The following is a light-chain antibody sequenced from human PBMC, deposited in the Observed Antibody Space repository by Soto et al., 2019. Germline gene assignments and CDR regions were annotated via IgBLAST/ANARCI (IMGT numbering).Light chain of an antibody. CDR2: DAS. Sequence: DIQMTQSPSSLSASVGDRVTITCQASQDISNYLNWYQQKPGKAPKLLIYDASSWAGGVPSRFSGSGSGTDFTLTISSLQPEDFATYYCQQSYSTPVTFGQGTKVDIK. CDR1: QDISNY. V-gene: IGKV1-39*01. CDR3: QQSYSTPVT. J-gene: IGKJ1*01.